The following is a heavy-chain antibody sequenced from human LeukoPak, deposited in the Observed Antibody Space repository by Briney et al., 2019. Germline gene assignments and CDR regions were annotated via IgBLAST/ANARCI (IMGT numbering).Heavy chain of an antibody. D-gene: IGHD3-16*01. CDR1: GFTFSDYS. J-gene: IGHJ6*03. CDR3: AKRAPPGLYMDV. CDR2: IRYDGNNK. V-gene: IGHV3-30*02. Sequence: GGSLRLSCAASGFTFSDYSMHWVRQAPGKGLNWVAFIRYDGNNKYYADSVKGRFTISRDNSKNTLYLQMNSLRAEDTAVYYCAKRAPPGLYMDVWGKGTTVTISS.